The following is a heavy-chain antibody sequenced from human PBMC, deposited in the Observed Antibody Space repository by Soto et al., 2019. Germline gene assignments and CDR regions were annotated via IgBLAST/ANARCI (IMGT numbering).Heavy chain of an antibody. CDR2: IYPGDSET. D-gene: IGHD4-17*01. V-gene: IGHV5-51*01. CDR3: ARRTHPDGYYFDY. J-gene: IGHJ4*02. CDR1: GYIFSTYW. Sequence: GESLKISCKGSGYIFSTYWIGWVRQMAGKGLDWMGIIYPGDSETTYSPSFQGRVTISADKSISTAYLQWSSLKASDTAMYYCARRTHPDGYYFDYWGQGTLVTVSS.